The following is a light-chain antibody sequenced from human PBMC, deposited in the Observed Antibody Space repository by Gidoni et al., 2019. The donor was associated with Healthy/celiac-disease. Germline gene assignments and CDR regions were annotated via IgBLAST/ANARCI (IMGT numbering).Light chain of an antibody. CDR1: QSVSSN. J-gene: IGKJ1*01. Sequence: EIVMTQSPATLSVCPGERATLSRRASQSVSSNLAWFQQTPGQAPRLLIYSASTRATGIPARFSGSGSGTDFTLTISSLQSEDFAVYYCQQYNNWPRPFGQGTKVEIK. CDR2: SAS. V-gene: IGKV3-15*01. CDR3: QQYNNWPRP.